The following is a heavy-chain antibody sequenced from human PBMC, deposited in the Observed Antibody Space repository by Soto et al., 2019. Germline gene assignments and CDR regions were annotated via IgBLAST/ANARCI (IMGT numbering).Heavy chain of an antibody. J-gene: IGHJ6*02. V-gene: IGHV5-51*01. D-gene: IGHD6-13*01. CDR3: ARHLWEQQLVPGYGMDV. CDR1: GYSFTSYW. CDR2: IYPGDSDT. Sequence: GESLKISCKGSGYSFTSYWIGWVRQMPGKGLEWIVIIYPGDSDTRYSPSFQGQVTISADKSISTAYLQWSSLKASDTAMYYCARHLWEQQLVPGYGMDVGGQGTTVTVSS.